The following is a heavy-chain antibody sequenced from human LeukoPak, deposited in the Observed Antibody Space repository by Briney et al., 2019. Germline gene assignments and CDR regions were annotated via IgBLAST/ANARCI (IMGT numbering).Heavy chain of an antibody. CDR1: GFTFSSYA. Sequence: PGGSLRLSCAASGFTFSSYAMHWVRQAPGKGLEWVAVISYDGSNKYYADSVKGRFTISRDNSKNTLYLQMNNLRAEDTAVYYCARRSLRFGVVVAALNREYFQHWGQGTLVTVSS. J-gene: IGHJ1*01. CDR3: ARRSLRFGVVVAALNREYFQH. CDR2: ISYDGSNK. V-gene: IGHV3-30-3*01. D-gene: IGHD2-15*01.